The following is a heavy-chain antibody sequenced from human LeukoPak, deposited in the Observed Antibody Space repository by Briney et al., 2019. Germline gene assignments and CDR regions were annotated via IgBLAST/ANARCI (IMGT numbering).Heavy chain of an antibody. CDR2: ISGSGGAT. CDR3: AKDGTSYYYIYY. V-gene: IGHV3-23*01. D-gene: IGHD2/OR15-2a*01. CDR1: GFTFNTYG. J-gene: IGHJ4*02. Sequence: GGSLRLSCAASGFTFNTYGMSWVRQAPGKGLEWVSGISGSGGATYYADSVKGRFTVSRDDSKNTLYLQMNSLRGDDTAVYYCAKDGTSYYYIYYWGQGTLVTISS.